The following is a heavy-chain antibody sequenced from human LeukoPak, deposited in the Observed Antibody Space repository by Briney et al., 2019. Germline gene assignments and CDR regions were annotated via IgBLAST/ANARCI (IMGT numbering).Heavy chain of an antibody. Sequence: SLRLSCTASGFTFGDYAMSWFRQAPGKGLKRVGFIRSKAYGGTTEYAASVKGRFTISRDDSKSIAYLQMNSLKTEDTAVYYCTKVGGREAEATHFDYWGQGALVTVTS. CDR2: IRSKAYGGTT. J-gene: IGHJ4*02. CDR1: GFTFGDYA. V-gene: IGHV3-49*03. CDR3: TKVGGREAEATHFDY. D-gene: IGHD4-23*01.